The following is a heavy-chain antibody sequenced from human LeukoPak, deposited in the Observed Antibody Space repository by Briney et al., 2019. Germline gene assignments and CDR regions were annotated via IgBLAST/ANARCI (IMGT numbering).Heavy chain of an antibody. CDR1: GGSFSGYY. Sequence: SETLSLTCAVYGGSFSGYYWSWIRQPPGKGLEWIGEINHSGSTNYNPSLKSRVTISVDTSKNQFSLKLSSVTAADTAVYYCARHHSSGYYRDAFDVWGQGTMLTVSS. CDR2: INHSGST. J-gene: IGHJ3*01. V-gene: IGHV4-34*01. CDR3: ARHHSSGYYRDAFDV. D-gene: IGHD3-22*01.